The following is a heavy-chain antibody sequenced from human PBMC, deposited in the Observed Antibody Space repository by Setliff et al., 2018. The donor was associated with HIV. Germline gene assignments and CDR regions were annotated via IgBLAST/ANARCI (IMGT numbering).Heavy chain of an antibody. V-gene: IGHV1-69*08. J-gene: IGHJ3*01. D-gene: IGHD2-15*01. CDR3: ARDFHVLGYCSADSCPYDASDV. Sequence: SVKVSCKASGYIFTGYYMHWVRQAPGQGLEWMGRIISILGTPNYSHKFQGRVTITADKSTTTTYMELSSLRSDDTAIYYCARDFHVLGYCSADSCPYDASDVWGQGTMVTVSS. CDR2: IISILGTP. CDR1: GYIFTGYY.